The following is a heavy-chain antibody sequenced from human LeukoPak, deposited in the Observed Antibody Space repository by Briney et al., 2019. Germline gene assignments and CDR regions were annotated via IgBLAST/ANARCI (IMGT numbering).Heavy chain of an antibody. V-gene: IGHV4-59*08. CDR2: IYYSGST. CDR3: ARHGRNDYGVLGDAFDI. J-gene: IGHJ3*02. D-gene: IGHD4-17*01. CDR1: GGSISSYY. Sequence: SETLSLTCTVSGGSISSYYWSWIRQPPGKGLEWIGYIYYSGSTNYNPSLKSRVTISVDTSKNQFSLKLSSVTAADTAVYYCARHGRNDYGVLGDAFDIWGHGTMVTVSS.